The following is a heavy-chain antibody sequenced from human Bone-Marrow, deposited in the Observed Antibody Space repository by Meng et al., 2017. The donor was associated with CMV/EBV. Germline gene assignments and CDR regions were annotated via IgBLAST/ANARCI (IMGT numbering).Heavy chain of an antibody. CDR1: GFTFRAYS. V-gene: IGHV3-11*01. CDR2: ISSSGSTI. Sequence: SCAASGFTFRAYSMSWIRQAPGKGLEWVSYISSSGSTIYYADSVKGRFTISRDNAKNSLYLQMNSLRAEDTAVYYCAISPPQAPFDYWGQGTLVTVSS. J-gene: IGHJ4*02. CDR3: AISPPQAPFDY.